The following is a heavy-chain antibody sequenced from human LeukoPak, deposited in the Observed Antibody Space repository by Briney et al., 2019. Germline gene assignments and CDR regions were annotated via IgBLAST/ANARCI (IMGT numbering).Heavy chain of an antibody. CDR2: IKSKTDCGTT. CDR1: GFTFSNAW. J-gene: IGHJ6*02. D-gene: IGHD3-10*01. Sequence: GGSLRLSCAASGFTFSNAWMSWVRQAPGKGREWVGRIKSKTDCGTTDYAAPVKGRFTISRDDSKNTLYLQINSLKTEDTAVYYCTTDFDVRSYSNILSYYYGMDVWGQGTTVTVSS. V-gene: IGHV3-15*01. CDR3: TTDFDVRSYSNILSYYYGMDV.